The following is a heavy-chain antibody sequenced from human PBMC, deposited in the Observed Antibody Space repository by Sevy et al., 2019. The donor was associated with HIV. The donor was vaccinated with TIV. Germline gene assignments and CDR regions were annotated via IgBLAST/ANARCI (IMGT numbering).Heavy chain of an antibody. D-gene: IGHD6-19*01. CDR3: ARGGGNGWYYFDY. V-gene: IGHV1-69*13. Sequence: ASVKVSCKASGGTFSSYGISWVRQAPGQGLEWMGGIIPILGTVNYAQKFQGGVTITADESTKTAYMELGSLRSEDTAVYYCARGGGNGWYYFDYWGQETLVTVSS. CDR2: IIPILGTV. J-gene: IGHJ4*02. CDR1: GGTFSSYG.